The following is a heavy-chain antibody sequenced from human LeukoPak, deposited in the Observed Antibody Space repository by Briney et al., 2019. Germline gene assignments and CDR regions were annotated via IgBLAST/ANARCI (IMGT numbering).Heavy chain of an antibody. Sequence: GGSLRLSCAAAGFTFDDYTMHWVRQARGKGLEWVSLISWDGGSRYYADSVKGRFTISRDNSKNSLYLQMNSLRTEDTALYYCAKDLIRFLEWSAIDYWGQGTLVTVSS. CDR1: GFTFDDYT. J-gene: IGHJ4*02. V-gene: IGHV3-43*01. D-gene: IGHD3-3*01. CDR3: AKDLIRFLEWSAIDY. CDR2: ISWDGGSR.